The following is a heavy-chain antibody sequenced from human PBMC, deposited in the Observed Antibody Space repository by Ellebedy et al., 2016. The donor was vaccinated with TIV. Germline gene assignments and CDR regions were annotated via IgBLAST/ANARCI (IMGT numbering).Heavy chain of an antibody. D-gene: IGHD2-21*02. V-gene: IGHV3-11*04. CDR1: GFTFSSYA. Sequence: GESLKISXAASGFTFSSYAMSWIRQAPGKGLEWVSYISSSGSTIYYADSVKGRFTISRDNAKNSLYLQMNSLRAEDTAVYYCARGPKLEGSLSNIVVVTADYYYYYGMDVWGQGTTVTVSS. CDR2: ISSSGSTI. CDR3: ARGPKLEGSLSNIVVVTADYYYYYGMDV. J-gene: IGHJ6*02.